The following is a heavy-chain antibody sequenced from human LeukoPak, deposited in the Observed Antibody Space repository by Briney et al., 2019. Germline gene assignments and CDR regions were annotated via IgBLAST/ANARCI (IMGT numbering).Heavy chain of an antibody. V-gene: IGHV3-7*03. D-gene: IGHD1-26*01. Sequence: GGSLRLSCAASGFTFSSYWMSWVRQAPGKGLEWVANIKQDGSEKYYVDSVKGRFTISRDNAKNSLYLQMNSLRAEDTAVHYCARTRYSGLRWASFDYWGQGTLVTVSS. CDR3: ARTRYSGLRWASFDY. CDR1: GFTFSSYW. CDR2: IKQDGSEK. J-gene: IGHJ4*02.